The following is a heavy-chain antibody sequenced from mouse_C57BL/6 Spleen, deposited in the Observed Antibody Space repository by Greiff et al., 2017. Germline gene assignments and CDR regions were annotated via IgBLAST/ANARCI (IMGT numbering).Heavy chain of an antibody. Sequence: EVQLQQSGAELVRPGASVKLSCTASGFNIKDYYMQWVKQRPEQGLEWIGRFDPEEGDTEYAPKFQGKATITADTSSNTAYLQLSSLTSEDTAIYYCAACGGFAYWGQGTMVTVSA. CDR1: GFNIKDYY. CDR2: FDPEEGDT. V-gene: IGHV14-1*01. CDR3: AACGGFAY. J-gene: IGHJ3*01.